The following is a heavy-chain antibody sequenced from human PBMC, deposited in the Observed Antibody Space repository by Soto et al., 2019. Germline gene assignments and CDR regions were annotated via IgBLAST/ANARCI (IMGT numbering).Heavy chain of an antibody. CDR3: AKALGELSPESYDY. J-gene: IGHJ4*02. CDR2: ISYDGSDK. V-gene: IGHV3-30*16. Sequence: QVQLVQSGAEVKKPGASVKVSCKASGYTFSSYFISWVRQAPGQGLEWVAVISYDGSDKYYADSVKGRFTISRDNSKNTLNLQMNSLRADDTAVYYCAKALGELSPESYDYWGQGTLITVSS. D-gene: IGHD3-16*02. CDR1: GYTFSSYF.